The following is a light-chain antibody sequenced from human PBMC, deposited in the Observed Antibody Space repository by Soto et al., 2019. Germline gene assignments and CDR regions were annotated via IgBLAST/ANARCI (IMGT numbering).Light chain of an antibody. J-gene: IGKJ4*01. CDR2: GAS. CDR3: QQYGSSPR. V-gene: IGKV3-20*01. Sequence: EIVLTQSPGTLSLSPGERATLSCRASQSVSSSYLAWYQQKPGQAPRLLTYGASSRATGIPDRFSGSGSGTAFTLTISRLEPGDVAVYYCQQYGSSPRFGGGTKVEIK. CDR1: QSVSSSY.